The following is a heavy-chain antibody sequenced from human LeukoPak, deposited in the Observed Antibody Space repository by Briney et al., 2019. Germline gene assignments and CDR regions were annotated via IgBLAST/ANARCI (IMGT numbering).Heavy chain of an antibody. CDR2: INHSGST. CDR1: GGSFSGYY. CDR3: ARADWLGSYYYMDV. D-gene: IGHD3-9*01. J-gene: IGHJ6*03. V-gene: IGHV4-34*01. Sequence: SETLSLTCAVYGGSFSGYYWSWIRQPPGKGLEWIGEINHSGSTNYNPSLKGRVTISVDTSKNQFSLKLTSVTAADTAVYYCARADWLGSYYYMDVWGKGTTVTVSS.